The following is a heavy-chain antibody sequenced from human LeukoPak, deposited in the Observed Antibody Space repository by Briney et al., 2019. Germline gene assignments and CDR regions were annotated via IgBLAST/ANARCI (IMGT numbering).Heavy chain of an antibody. CDR2: INSDGSST. CDR3: ARVAYYGSGSYPGHYYYMDV. CDR1: GFTFSSYS. J-gene: IGHJ6*03. V-gene: IGHV3-74*01. D-gene: IGHD3-10*01. Sequence: GGSLRLSCAASGFTFSSYSMNWVRQAPGKGLVWVSRINSDGSSTSYADSVKGRFTISRDNAKSTLYLQMNSLRAEDTAVYYCARVAYYGSGSYPGHYYYMDVWGKGTTVTISS.